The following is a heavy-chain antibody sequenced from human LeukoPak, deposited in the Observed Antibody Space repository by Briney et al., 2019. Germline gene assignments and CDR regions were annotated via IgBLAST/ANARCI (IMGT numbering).Heavy chain of an antibody. CDR1: GGTFSSYA. Sequence: ASVKVSCKASGGTFSSYAISWVRQAPGQGLEWMGWINPNSGATNYAQNFQGRVTMTRDTFISTVYMDLSRLRSDDTAVYYCARELWFGEFYFDYWGQGTLVTVSS. CDR2: INPNSGAT. D-gene: IGHD3-10*01. J-gene: IGHJ4*02. CDR3: ARELWFGEFYFDY. V-gene: IGHV1-2*02.